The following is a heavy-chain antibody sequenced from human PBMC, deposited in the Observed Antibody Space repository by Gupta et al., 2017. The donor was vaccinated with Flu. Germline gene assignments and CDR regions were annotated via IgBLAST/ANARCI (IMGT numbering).Heavy chain of an antibody. D-gene: IGHD4-17*01. J-gene: IGHJ4*02. CDR1: SYS. CDR2: ISSSSSYI. V-gene: IGHV3-21*01. Sequence: SYSMKWVRQAPGKGLEWVSSISSSSSYIYYADSVKGRFTISRDNTKNSLYRQMNSLRAEDTAVYYCARERTTVTTTSSSDYWGQGTLVTVSS. CDR3: ARERTTVTTTSSSDY.